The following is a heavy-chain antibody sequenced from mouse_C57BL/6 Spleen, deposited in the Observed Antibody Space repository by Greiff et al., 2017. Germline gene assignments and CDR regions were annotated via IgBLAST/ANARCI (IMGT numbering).Heavy chain of an antibody. Sequence: EVQVVESGGDLVKPGGSLKLSCAASGFTFSSYGMSWVRQTPDKRLEWVATISSGGSYTYYPDSVKGRFTISRDNAKNTLYLQMSSLKSEDTAMYYCARHRGSPFFDYWGQGTTLTVSS. CDR2: ISSGGSYT. V-gene: IGHV5-6*01. CDR3: ARHRGSPFFDY. J-gene: IGHJ2*01. D-gene: IGHD1-1*01. CDR1: GFTFSSYG.